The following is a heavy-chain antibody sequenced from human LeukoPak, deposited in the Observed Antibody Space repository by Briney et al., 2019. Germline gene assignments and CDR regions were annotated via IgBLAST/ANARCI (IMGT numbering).Heavy chain of an antibody. Sequence: SETLSLTCAVSGYSISSGYYWGWIRQPPGKGLVWIGSIYHSGSTYYNPSLKSRVTISVDTSKNQFSLKLSYVTAADTAVYYCARRSDGSGGDYWGQGTLVTVSS. J-gene: IGHJ4*02. CDR1: GYSISSGYY. CDR3: ARRSDGSGGDY. CDR2: IYHSGST. D-gene: IGHD3-10*01. V-gene: IGHV4-38-2*01.